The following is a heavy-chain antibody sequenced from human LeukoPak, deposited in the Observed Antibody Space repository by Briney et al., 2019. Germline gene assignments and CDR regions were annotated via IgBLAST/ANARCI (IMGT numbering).Heavy chain of an antibody. J-gene: IGHJ4*02. Sequence: ETLSLTCAVYGGSFSGYYWSWIRQPPGKGLEWVSAISGSGGSTYYADSVKGRFTISRDNSKNTLYLQMNSLRAEDTAVYYCAKDELLYYDFWSGYYYWGQGTLVTVSS. CDR2: ISGSGGST. CDR3: AKDELLYYDFWSGYYY. CDR1: GGSFSGYY. D-gene: IGHD3-3*01. V-gene: IGHV3-23*01.